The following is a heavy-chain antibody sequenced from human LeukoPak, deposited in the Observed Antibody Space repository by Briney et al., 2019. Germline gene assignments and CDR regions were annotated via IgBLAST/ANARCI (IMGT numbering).Heavy chain of an antibody. J-gene: IGHJ3*02. Sequence: PGGSLRLSCAASGFTFSSYGMSWVRQAPGKGLEWVSSISSSSSYIYYADSVKGRFTISRDNAKNSLYLQMNSLRAEDTAVYYCARGSMIVVVSAFDIWGQGTMVTVSS. CDR2: ISSSSSYI. V-gene: IGHV3-21*01. CDR3: ARGSMIVVVSAFDI. CDR1: GFTFSSYG. D-gene: IGHD3-22*01.